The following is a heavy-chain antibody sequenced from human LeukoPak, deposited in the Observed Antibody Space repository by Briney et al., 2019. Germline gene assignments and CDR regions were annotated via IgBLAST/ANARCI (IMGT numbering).Heavy chain of an antibody. CDR3: ARAFRYSYGFDY. CDR1: GYTFTSYG. J-gene: IGHJ4*02. V-gene: IGHV1-18*04. Sequence: ASVKVSCKASGYTFTSYGISWVRQAPGQGLEWMGWISAYNGNTHHIQKFQDRVTMTTDTSTSTAYMELRSLRSDDTAVYYFARAFRYSYGFDYWGQGTLVTVSS. CDR2: ISAYNGNT. D-gene: IGHD5-18*01.